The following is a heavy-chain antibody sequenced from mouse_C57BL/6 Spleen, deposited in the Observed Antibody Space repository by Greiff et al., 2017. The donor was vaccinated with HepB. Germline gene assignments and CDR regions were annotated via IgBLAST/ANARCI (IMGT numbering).Heavy chain of an antibody. CDR2: IRLKSDNYAT. CDR3: TKDAWFAY. V-gene: IGHV6-3*01. Sequence: EVKLMESGGGLVQPGGSMKLSCVASGFTFSNYCMNWVRQSPEKGLEWVAQIRLKSDNYATHYAETVIGRFTISREDSKSSVYLQMNNLRAEDTGIYYCTKDAWFAYWGQGTLVTVSA. J-gene: IGHJ3*01. CDR1: GFTFSNYC.